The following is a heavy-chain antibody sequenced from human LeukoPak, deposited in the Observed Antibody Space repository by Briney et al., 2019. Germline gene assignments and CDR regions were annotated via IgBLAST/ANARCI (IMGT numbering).Heavy chain of an antibody. V-gene: IGHV3-49*03. Sequence: GRSLRLSCTASGFTFGDYAMRWFRQAPGKGLQWVGYIRSKAYGATTEYAASVKGRFTISRDDSKSIAYLQMNSLKTEDTAVYYCTREYYYHSSGFDYWGQGTLVTVSS. CDR2: IRSKAYGATT. CDR1: GFTFGDYA. CDR3: TREYYYHSSGFDY. J-gene: IGHJ4*02. D-gene: IGHD3-22*01.